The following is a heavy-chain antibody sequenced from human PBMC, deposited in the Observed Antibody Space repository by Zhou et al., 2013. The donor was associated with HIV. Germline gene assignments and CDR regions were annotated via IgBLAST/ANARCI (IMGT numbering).Heavy chain of an antibody. Sequence: QMQLVQSGPEVKKPGTSVKFSCKASGFTFTSSAMQWVRQARGQRLEWIGWIVVGSGNTNYAQKFQERVTITRDMSTSTAYMELSSLRSEDTAVYYCAAGAYYDRTRNPDAFDIWGQGTMVTVSS. CDR2: IVVGSGNT. CDR3: AAGAYYDRTRNPDAFDI. D-gene: IGHD3-22*01. V-gene: IGHV1-58*02. CDR1: GFTFTSSA. J-gene: IGHJ3*02.